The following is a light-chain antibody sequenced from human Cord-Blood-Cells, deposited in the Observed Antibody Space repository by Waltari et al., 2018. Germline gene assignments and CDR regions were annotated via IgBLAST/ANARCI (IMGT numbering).Light chain of an antibody. CDR2: AAS. J-gene: IGKJ1*01. V-gene: IGKV1-8*01. CDR3: QQYYSYPRT. Sequence: AIRMTQSPSSFSASTGDRVTITCRASQGISSYLAWYQQKPGKSPTPLIYAASTWQSWVPSRFSGSGSGTDFTLTISCLQSEDFATYYCQQYYSYPRTFGQGTKVEIK. CDR1: QGISSY.